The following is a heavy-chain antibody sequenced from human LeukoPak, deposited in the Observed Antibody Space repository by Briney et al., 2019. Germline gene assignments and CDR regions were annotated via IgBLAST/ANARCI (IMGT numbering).Heavy chain of an antibody. Sequence: PSETLSLTCAVYGGSFSGYYWSWIRQPPGKGLEWIGEINHSGSTNYNPSLKSRVTISVDTSKNQFSLKLSSVTAADTAVYYCVRHRHVLRYFDWLSKNYYYYMDVWGKGTTVTISS. CDR1: GGSFSGYY. CDR3: VRHRHVLRYFDWLSKNYYYYMDV. J-gene: IGHJ6*03. V-gene: IGHV4-34*01. D-gene: IGHD3-9*01. CDR2: INHSGST.